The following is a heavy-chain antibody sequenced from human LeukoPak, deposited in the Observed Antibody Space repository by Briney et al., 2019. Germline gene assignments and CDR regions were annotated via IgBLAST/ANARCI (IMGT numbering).Heavy chain of an antibody. CDR3: ARGGAARPDY. CDR1: GFTFSTSG. J-gene: IGHJ4*02. Sequence: PGGSLRLSCAASGFTFSTSGMNWVRQAPGQGLEWVSYISSSSSSVSYADSVKGRFTISRDNAKNSLFLQVNSLRADDTGVYYCARGGAARPDYWGQGTLVTVSS. D-gene: IGHD6-6*01. CDR2: ISSSSSSV. V-gene: IGHV3-48*01.